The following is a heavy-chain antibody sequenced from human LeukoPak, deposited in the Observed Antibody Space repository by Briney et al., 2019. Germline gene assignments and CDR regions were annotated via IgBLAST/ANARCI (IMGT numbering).Heavy chain of an antibody. CDR3: ARGRWGWDTSSDWDF. V-gene: IGHV4-34*01. CDR1: GGTFSGYF. CDR2: INLTGAT. Sequence: PSETLSLTCAVYGGTFSGYFWSWIRQAPGKGLEWIGEINLTGATNYKSSLKDRVTISTDTSKNQFSLKLTSVTAADTAVYYCARGRWGWDTSSDWDFRGQGILVTVSS. J-gene: IGHJ4*02. D-gene: IGHD3/OR15-3a*01.